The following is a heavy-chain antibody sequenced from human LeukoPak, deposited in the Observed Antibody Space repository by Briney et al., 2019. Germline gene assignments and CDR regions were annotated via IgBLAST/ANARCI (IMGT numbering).Heavy chain of an antibody. J-gene: IGHJ4*02. CDR1: GGSISSYY. CDR3: AWEDY. CDR2: IYYSGST. V-gene: IGHV4-59*12. Sequence: TSETLSLTCTVSGGSISSYYWSWIRQPPGKGLEWIGYIYYSGSTNYSPSLKSRVTISVDTSKNQFSLKLSSVTAADTAVYYCAWEDYWGQGTLVTVSS.